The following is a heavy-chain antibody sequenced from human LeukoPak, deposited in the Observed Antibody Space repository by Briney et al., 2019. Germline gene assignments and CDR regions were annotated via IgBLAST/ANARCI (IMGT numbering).Heavy chain of an antibody. CDR2: INPNSGDT. D-gene: IGHD2-8*01. Sequence: ASVKVSCKASGYTFSGSYIHWVRQAPGQGLEWMGRINPNSGDTNSPQKFQGRVTMTRDTSITTAYMELRSVTSDDTAVYFCARSAGHCNNGVCFTDYYMDVWGKGTTVTVSS. V-gene: IGHV1-2*06. J-gene: IGHJ6*03. CDR3: ARSAGHCNNGVCFTDYYMDV. CDR1: GYTFSGSY.